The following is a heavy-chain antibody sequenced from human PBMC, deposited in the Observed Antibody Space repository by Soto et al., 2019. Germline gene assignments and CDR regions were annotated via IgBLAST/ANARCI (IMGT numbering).Heavy chain of an antibody. J-gene: IGHJ1*01. CDR1: GGSFSSYY. D-gene: IGHD2-8*01. CDR3: ARGPLQPVVLMVYAKDEYFQH. V-gene: IGHV4-34*01. Sequence: QVQLQQWGAGLLKPSETLSLTCAVYGGSFSSYYWSWIRQPPGKGLEWIGEINHSGSTNYNPSLKSRVTISVDTSKNQFSLKLSSVTAADTAVYYCARGPLQPVVLMVYAKDEYFQHWGQGTLVTVSS. CDR2: INHSGST.